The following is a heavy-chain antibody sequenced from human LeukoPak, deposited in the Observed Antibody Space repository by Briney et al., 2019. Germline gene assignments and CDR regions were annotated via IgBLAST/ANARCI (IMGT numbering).Heavy chain of an antibody. D-gene: IGHD2-15*01. CDR2: IGTAGDT. J-gene: IGHJ4*02. Sequence: PGGSLRLSCAASGFTFSSYWMSWVRQATGKGLEWVSAIGTAGDTYYPGSVKGRFTISRENAKNSLYLQMNSLRAGDTAVYYCARSPTTEGGGPQYYFDYWGQGTLVTVSS. CDR1: GFTFSSYW. V-gene: IGHV3-13*01. CDR3: ARSPTTEGGGPQYYFDY.